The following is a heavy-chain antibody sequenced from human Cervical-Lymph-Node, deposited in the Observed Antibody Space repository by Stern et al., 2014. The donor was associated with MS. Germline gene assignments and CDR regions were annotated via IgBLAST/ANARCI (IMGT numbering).Heavy chain of an antibody. CDR1: GYTFTSYG. J-gene: IGHJ4*02. CDR3: ARDLNTRITMVRGVIPYFDY. D-gene: IGHD3-10*01. Sequence: QVQLVQSGAEVKKPGASVKVSCKASGYTFTSYGISWVRQAPGQGLEWMGWISAYNGNTNYAQKLQGRVTMTTDTSTSTAYMELRSLRSDDTAVYYCARDLNTRITMVRGVIPYFDYWGQGTLVTVSS. V-gene: IGHV1-18*04. CDR2: ISAYNGNT.